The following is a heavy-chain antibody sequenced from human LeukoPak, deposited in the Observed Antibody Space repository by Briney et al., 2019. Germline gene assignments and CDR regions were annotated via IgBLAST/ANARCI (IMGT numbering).Heavy chain of an antibody. CDR2: IYSGGST. Sequence: GGSLRLSCAASGFTVSSNYMSWVRQAPGTGLEWVSVIYSGGSTYYADSVKGRFTISRDNSKNTLYLQMNSLRAEDTAVYYCARDTDYGDYVLNFQHWGQGTLVTVSS. CDR3: ARDTDYGDYVLNFQH. D-gene: IGHD4-17*01. CDR1: GFTVSSNY. J-gene: IGHJ1*01. V-gene: IGHV3-53*01.